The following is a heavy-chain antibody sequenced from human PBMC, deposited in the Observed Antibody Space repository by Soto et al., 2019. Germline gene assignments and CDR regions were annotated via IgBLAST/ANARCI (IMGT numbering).Heavy chain of an antibody. Sequence: GASVKVSCKASGYTFTSYYMHWVRQAPGQGLEWMGIINPSGGSTSYAQKFQGRVTMTRDTSTSTVYMELSSLRPEDTAVYYCARESIFGVVTPSAFDIWGQGTRVTVSS. V-gene: IGHV1-46*03. CDR1: GYTFTSYY. J-gene: IGHJ3*02. CDR3: ARESIFGVVTPSAFDI. D-gene: IGHD3-3*01. CDR2: INPSGGST.